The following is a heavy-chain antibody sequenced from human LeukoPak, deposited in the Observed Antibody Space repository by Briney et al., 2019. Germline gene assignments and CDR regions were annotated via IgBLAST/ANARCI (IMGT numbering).Heavy chain of an antibody. CDR1: GYTFTGYY. CDR2: INPNSGGT. Sequence: GASVKVSCKASGYTFTGYYMHWVRQAPGQGLEWMGWINPNSGGTNYAQKFQGRVTMTRDTSISTAYMELSRLRSDDTAVYYCARDLQPFERFGYQLLHANWFDPWGQGTLVTVSS. CDR3: ARDLQPFERFGYQLLHANWFDP. V-gene: IGHV1-2*02. D-gene: IGHD2-2*01. J-gene: IGHJ5*02.